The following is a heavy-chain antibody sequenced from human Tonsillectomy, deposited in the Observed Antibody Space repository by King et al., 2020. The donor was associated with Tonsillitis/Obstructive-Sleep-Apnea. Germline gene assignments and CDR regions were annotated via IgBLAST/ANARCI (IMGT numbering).Heavy chain of an antibody. CDR2: IRSKTYGGTT. V-gene: IGHV3-49*04. CDR3: TRVGTSGSYSFDL. Sequence: EVQLVESGGGLVQPGRSLRLSCTASGFTFGYYGMSWVRQAPGKGLEWVGFIRSKTYGGTTEYAASVKGRFTISRDDSKSFVYLQMNSLKTEDTAVYFCTRVGTSGSYSFDLWGQGTMVAVSS. D-gene: IGHD1-26*01. CDR1: GFTFGYYG. J-gene: IGHJ3*01.